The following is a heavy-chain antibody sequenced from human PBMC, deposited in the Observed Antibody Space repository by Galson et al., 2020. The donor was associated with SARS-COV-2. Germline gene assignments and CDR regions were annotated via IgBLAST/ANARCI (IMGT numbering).Heavy chain of an antibody. J-gene: IGHJ4*02. CDR1: GITLSTAW. Sequence: GGSLRLPCAAFGITLSTAWPNWFRKSPGKGLDWVARVKIQTHGGTTDYAAPVKARFTASRDDSKNTLYLAMNSLKTEDSAVYYCTTDRKTISWGDYYFDYWGQGTLVTVSS. CDR2: VKIQTHGGTT. CDR3: TTDRKTISWGDYYFDY. D-gene: IGHD3-16*01. V-gene: IGHV3-15*07.